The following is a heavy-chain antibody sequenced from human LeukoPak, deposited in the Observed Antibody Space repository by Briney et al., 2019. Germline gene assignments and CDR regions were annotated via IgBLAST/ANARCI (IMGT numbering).Heavy chain of an antibody. D-gene: IGHD5-18*01. CDR3: ARSYTAMVIYFDY. V-gene: IGHV4-39*01. CDR1: DGSISSGSYY. J-gene: IGHJ4*02. CDR2: IYYSGST. Sequence: SETLSLTCTVSDGSISSGSYYWGWIRQPPGKGLEWIGTIYYSGSTYDNPSLKSRVTISVDTSKNQFSLKLSSVTATDTAVYYCARSYTAMVIYFDYWGQGTLVTVSS.